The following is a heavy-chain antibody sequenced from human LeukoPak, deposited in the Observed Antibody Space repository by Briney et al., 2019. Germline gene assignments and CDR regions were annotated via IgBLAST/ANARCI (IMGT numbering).Heavy chain of an antibody. V-gene: IGHV3-23*01. D-gene: IGHD4-17*01. CDR1: GFTFSSNT. Sequence: PGGSLRLSCAASGFTFSSNTMSWVRQAPGKGLEWVSAISGSGGSTYYADSVKGRFTISRDNSKNTLYLQMNSLRAEDTAIYYCARTFYADSSLDYWGQGTLVTVSS. J-gene: IGHJ4*02. CDR3: ARTFYADSSLDY. CDR2: ISGSGGST.